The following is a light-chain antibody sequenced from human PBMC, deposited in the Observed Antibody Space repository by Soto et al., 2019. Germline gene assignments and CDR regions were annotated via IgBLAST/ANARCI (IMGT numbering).Light chain of an antibody. Sequence: EIVLTQSPGTLSLSPGERATLSCRASQSVSSSYLAWYQQKPGQAPRLLIYGASGRATGTPDRFSGSGSGTDFTLTIARLEPEDFAVYYCQQYDTLPWTFGQGTKVDIK. V-gene: IGKV3-20*01. J-gene: IGKJ1*01. CDR2: GAS. CDR3: QQYDTLPWT. CDR1: QSVSSSY.